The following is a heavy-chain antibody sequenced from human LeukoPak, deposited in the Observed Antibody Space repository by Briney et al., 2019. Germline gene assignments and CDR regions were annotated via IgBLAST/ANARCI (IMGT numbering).Heavy chain of an antibody. V-gene: IGHV4-59*12. J-gene: IGHJ6*03. D-gene: IGHD3-22*01. Sequence: PSETLSLTCTVSGGSISSYYWSWIRQPPGKGLEWIGYIYYSGSTNYNPSLKSRVTISVDKSKNQFSLKLSSVTAADTAVYYCARDGPYYYDSSGYPRYCYYMDVWGKGTTVTVSS. CDR3: ARDGPYYYDSSGYPRYCYYMDV. CDR2: IYYSGST. CDR1: GGSISSYY.